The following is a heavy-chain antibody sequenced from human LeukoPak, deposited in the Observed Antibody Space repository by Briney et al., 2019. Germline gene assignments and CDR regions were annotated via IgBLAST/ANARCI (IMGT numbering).Heavy chain of an antibody. CDR2: IYHSGST. Sequence: ESGPGLVKPSETLSLTCAVSGYSISSGYYWGWIRQPPGKGLEWIGRIYHSGSTYYNPSLKSRVTISVDTSKNQFSLKLSSVTAADTAVYYCARKYYDFWSGYYKYYYYYMDIWGKGTTVTVSS. CDR3: ARKYYDFWSGYYKYYYYYMDI. D-gene: IGHD3-3*01. CDR1: GYSISSGYY. V-gene: IGHV4-38-2*01. J-gene: IGHJ6*03.